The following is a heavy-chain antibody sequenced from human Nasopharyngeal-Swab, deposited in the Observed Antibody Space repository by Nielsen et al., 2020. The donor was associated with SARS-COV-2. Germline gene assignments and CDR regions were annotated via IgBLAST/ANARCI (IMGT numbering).Heavy chain of an antibody. Sequence: GASLKLSCPTSGFTFGDYAMSWFRQAAGKGLEWVGFIRSKTYGGAPEYAASVKGRFTIPRDGAESIAYLQMNSLETEDTGVYYCARSVGSYCGPGAFDIWGQGTMVTVSS. V-gene: IGHV3-49*01. CDR1: GFTFGDYA. J-gene: IGHJ3*02. CDR3: ARSVGSYCGPGAFDI. D-gene: IGHD1-26*01. CDR2: IRSKTYGGAP.